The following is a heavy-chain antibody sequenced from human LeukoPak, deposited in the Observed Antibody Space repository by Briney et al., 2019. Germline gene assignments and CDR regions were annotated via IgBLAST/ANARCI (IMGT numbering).Heavy chain of an antibody. CDR2: IHYSGST. CDR3: ARGQLDWFFDF. Sequence: SETLSLTCAVSGGSISSTGYSWSWIRQLPGKAPEWIGYIHYSGSTYYNPSLKNRLTISVDTSNNQFSLNLTSVTAADTAVYYCARGQLDWFFDFWGHGTLVTVSS. CDR1: GGSISSTGYS. V-gene: IGHV4-31*11. D-gene: IGHD3-10*01. J-gene: IGHJ2*01.